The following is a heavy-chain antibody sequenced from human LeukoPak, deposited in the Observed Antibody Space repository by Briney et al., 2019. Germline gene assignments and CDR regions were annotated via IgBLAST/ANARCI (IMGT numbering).Heavy chain of an antibody. V-gene: IGHV1-46*01. D-gene: IGHD3-22*01. J-gene: IGHJ4*02. Sequence: GASVKVSFKASGYTFTIYYMHWVGQAPGQGLEGMGIINPRGGSTSYTQKFQGRVTMTRDTSTSTVYMELSSLRSEDTAVYYCARTTYYYDSSGYYGDWGQGTLGTVS. CDR1: GYTFTIYY. CDR3: ARTTYYYDSSGYYGD. CDR2: INPRGGST.